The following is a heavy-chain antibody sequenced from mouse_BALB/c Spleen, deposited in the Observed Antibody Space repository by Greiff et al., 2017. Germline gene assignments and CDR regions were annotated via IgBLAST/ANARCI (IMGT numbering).Heavy chain of an antibody. Sequence: VQLQQSGAELAKPGASVKMSCTASGYTFTSYWMHWVKQRPGQGLEWIGYINPSTGYTEYNQKFKDKATLTADKSSSTAYMQRSSLTSEDSAVYYCARDGYYAMDYWGQGTSVTVSS. D-gene: IGHD2-3*01. CDR3: ARDGYYAMDY. CDR2: INPSTGYT. CDR1: GYTFTSYW. V-gene: IGHV1-7*01. J-gene: IGHJ4*01.